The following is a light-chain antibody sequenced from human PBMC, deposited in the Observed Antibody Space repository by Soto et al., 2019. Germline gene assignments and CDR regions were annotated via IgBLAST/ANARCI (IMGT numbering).Light chain of an antibody. V-gene: IGKV3-15*01. Sequence: IVMTQAPATLSASPGERATLSCRASQIVSSNLAWYRQKPGQATRLLIHGAYTRATGIPARFSGSGSGTEFTLTISSLQSEDFAVYYCQQYNNWPPTWTFGQGTKVDIK. CDR2: GAY. J-gene: IGKJ1*01. CDR1: QIVSSN. CDR3: QQYNNWPPTWT.